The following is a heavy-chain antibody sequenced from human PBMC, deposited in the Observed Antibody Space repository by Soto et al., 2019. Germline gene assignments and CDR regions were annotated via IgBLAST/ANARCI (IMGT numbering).Heavy chain of an antibody. V-gene: IGHV3-20*04. CDR1: GFNFEEYG. J-gene: IGHJ4*02. CDR2: SNWDGDDT. Sequence: EVHLVESGGRMVRPGESLRLSCAASGFNFEEYGMTWVRQAPGKGLEWVAGSNWDGDDTGYADSVQGRFTISRDNAKKFLYLQMNSLRVEDTVLYYCARGDIAVAVSSDYWGQGTLVTVSS. D-gene: IGHD6-19*01. CDR3: ARGDIAVAVSSDY.